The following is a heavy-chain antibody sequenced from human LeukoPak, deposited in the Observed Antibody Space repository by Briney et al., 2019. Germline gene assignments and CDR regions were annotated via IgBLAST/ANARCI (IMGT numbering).Heavy chain of an antibody. D-gene: IGHD3-10*01. CDR2: INPDSGNT. Sequence: ASVKVSCKASGYTFSDYYIHWVRQAPGQGLEWMGWINPDSGNTNYEQKFQDWVTMTRDTSVNTVYMELSSLKSDDTAVYYCARVGYYYGAGSHFKALDSWGQGTLVIVSS. J-gene: IGHJ4*02. V-gene: IGHV1-2*04. CDR3: ARVGYYYGAGSHFKALDS. CDR1: GYTFSDYY.